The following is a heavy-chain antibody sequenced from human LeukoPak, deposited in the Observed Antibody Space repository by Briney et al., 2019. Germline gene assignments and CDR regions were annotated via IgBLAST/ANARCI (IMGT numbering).Heavy chain of an antibody. CDR1: GGSISSSSYY. CDR2: TYYSGSA. D-gene: IGHD5-24*01. Sequence: SETLSLTRTVSGGSISSSSYYWSWIRQPPGKGLEWIGYTYYSGSANYSPSLKSRVTMSVDTSKNQFSLRLSSVTAADTAVYYCARGGSRDGYNRPLDYWGQGTLVSVSS. V-gene: IGHV4-61*01. CDR3: ARGGSRDGYNRPLDY. J-gene: IGHJ4*02.